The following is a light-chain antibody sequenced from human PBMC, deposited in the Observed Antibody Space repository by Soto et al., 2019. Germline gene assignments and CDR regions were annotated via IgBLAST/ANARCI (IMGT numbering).Light chain of an antibody. J-gene: IGKJ4*01. V-gene: IGKV3-15*01. CDR3: QQYNVWPLT. CDR1: QSVSIN. Sequence: EIVMTQSPATLSVSPGERATLSCRASQSVSINLAWYQQKPGQTPKLLIYVASTRATGIPGRFSGSGSGTESTLTISILQSEDFAVYYCQQYNVWPLTFGGGTKVEFK. CDR2: VAS.